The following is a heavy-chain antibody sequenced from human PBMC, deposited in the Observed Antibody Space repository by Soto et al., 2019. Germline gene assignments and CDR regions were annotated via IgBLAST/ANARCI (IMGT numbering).Heavy chain of an antibody. CDR3: ARDGRDYYGMDV. Sequence: RPLRLSCAASVFTFSSYAMHWVRQAPGKGLEWVAVISYDGSNKYYADSVKGRFTISRDNSKNTLYLQMNNLRAEDTAVYYCARDGRDYYGMDVWGQGTTVTVSS. CDR1: VFTFSSYA. J-gene: IGHJ6*02. V-gene: IGHV3-30-3*01. CDR2: ISYDGSNK.